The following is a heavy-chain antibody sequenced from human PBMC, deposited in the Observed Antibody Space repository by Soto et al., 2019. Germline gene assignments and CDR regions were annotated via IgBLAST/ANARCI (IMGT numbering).Heavy chain of an antibody. CDR3: ARSDYYGSTAY. D-gene: IGHD1-26*01. V-gene: IGHV4-61*01. CDR1: GGSVSSGSYD. Sequence: SETLSLTCPVSGGSVSSGSYDWSWIRQPPGKGLEWIGYIYYSGSTNYNPSLKSRVTISVDTSKNQFSLKLSSVTAADTAVYYCARSDYYGSTAYWGQGTPVPVSS. CDR2: IYYSGST. J-gene: IGHJ4*02.